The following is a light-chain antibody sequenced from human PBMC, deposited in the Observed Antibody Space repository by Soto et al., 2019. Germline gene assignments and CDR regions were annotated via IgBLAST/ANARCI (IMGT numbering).Light chain of an antibody. CDR1: SSDVGANIF. J-gene: IGLJ1*01. CDR3: SSFTTDSTYV. V-gene: IGLV2-14*01. CDR2: TVS. Sequence: QSALTQPASVSGSPGQSITSSCTGTSSDVGANIFVSWYQQHPGKVPKLMIYTVSSRPSGVSQRFSGSKSGNTASLTISGLQADDEADYYCSSFTTDSTYVFGTGTKVTVL.